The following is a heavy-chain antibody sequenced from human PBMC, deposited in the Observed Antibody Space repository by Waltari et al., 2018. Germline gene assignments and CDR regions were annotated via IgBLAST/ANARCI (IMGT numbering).Heavy chain of an antibody. CDR1: GGTFSSYA. CDR2: IIPIFGTA. Sequence: QVQLVQSGAEVKKPGSSVKVSCTASGGTFSSYAISWVRQAPGQGLEWMGGIIPIFGTANYAQKFQGRVTITTDESTSTAYMELSSLRSEDTAVYYCARAPGGSGSYPYYYYYGMDVWGQGTTVTVSS. V-gene: IGHV1-69*05. D-gene: IGHD3-10*01. J-gene: IGHJ6*02. CDR3: ARAPGGSGSYPYYYYYGMDV.